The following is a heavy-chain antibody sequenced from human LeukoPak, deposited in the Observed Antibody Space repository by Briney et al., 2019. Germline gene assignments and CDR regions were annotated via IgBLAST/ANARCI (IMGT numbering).Heavy chain of an antibody. V-gene: IGHV1-24*01. CDR3: ATQTLLDYYYYYGMDV. D-gene: IGHD1-26*01. Sequence: ASVKVSCKVSGYTLTELSMHWVRQAPGKGLEWMGGFDPEDGETIYAQKFQGRVTMTEDTSTDTAYMELSSLRSEDTAVYYCATQTLLDYYYYYGMDVWGQGTTVTVSS. J-gene: IGHJ6*02. CDR1: GYTLTELS. CDR2: FDPEDGET.